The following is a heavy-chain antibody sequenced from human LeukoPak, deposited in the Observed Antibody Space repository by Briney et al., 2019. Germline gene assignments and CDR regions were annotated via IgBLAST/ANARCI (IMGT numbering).Heavy chain of an antibody. CDR1: GFTFSSYA. CDR3: ARGKDYYDSSGFDY. Sequence: PGGSLRLSCAASGFTFSSYAMHWVRQAPGKGLEWVAVISYDGSNKYYADSVKGRFTISRDNSKNTLYLQMNSLRAEDTAVYYCARGKDYYDSSGFDYWGQGTLVTVSS. CDR2: ISYDGSNK. J-gene: IGHJ4*02. V-gene: IGHV3-30-3*01. D-gene: IGHD3-22*01.